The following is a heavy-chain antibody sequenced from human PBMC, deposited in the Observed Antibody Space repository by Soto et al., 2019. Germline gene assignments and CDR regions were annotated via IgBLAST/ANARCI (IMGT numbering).Heavy chain of an antibody. D-gene: IGHD3-16*01. V-gene: IGHV4-4*02. CDR1: IGSMDTTNW. Sequence: QVPLQESGPGLANPSGTLTLTCAVSIGSMDTTNWWSWVRQPPGKGLECFGETFHGGNTYYNPSLASRVTLSVDTSKNQSSLNLRTVTAADTDVYYCARRTWGMDVWGQGTTVTVSS. J-gene: IGHJ6*02. CDR2: TFHGGNT. CDR3: ARRTWGMDV.